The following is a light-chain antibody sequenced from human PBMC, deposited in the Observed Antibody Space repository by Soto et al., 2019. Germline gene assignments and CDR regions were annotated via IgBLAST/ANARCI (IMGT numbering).Light chain of an antibody. CDR1: QSVSSD. CDR3: QQRSSWPFT. V-gene: IGKV3-11*01. Sequence: EIVMTQSPATLSVSPGERATLSCRASQSVSSDLAWYHQKPGQAPRLLIYATSNRATGIPARFSGSGSGTDFTLTISSLEPEDFAVYYCQQRSSWPFTFGPGTKVDIK. J-gene: IGKJ3*01. CDR2: ATS.